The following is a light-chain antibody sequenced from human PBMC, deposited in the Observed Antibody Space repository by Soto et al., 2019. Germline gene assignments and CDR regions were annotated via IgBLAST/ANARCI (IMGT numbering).Light chain of an antibody. V-gene: IGKV1-6*01. CDR2: AAS. CDR1: QGIRND. CDR3: LQDYNYPRT. J-gene: IGKJ1*01. Sequence: AIQMTQSPSSLSASVGDRVTITCRASQGIRNDLGWYQQKPGKAPKLLIYAASSLQSGVPSRFSGSGSGTDFTLTISSLQPEDFSTYYCLQDYNYPRTFGQVTKVEIK.